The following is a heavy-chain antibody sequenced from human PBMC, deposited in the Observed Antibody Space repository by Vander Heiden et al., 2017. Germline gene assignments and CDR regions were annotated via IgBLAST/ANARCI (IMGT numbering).Heavy chain of an antibody. CDR3: ARREIFGVVISSWYFDL. V-gene: IGHV4-39*01. Sequence: QLQLQESGPGLVKPSETLSLTCTVSGGSIRSSSYYWGWIRQPPGKGLEWIGSIYYSGSTYYNPSLKSRVTISVDTSKNQFSLKLSSVTAADTAVYYCARREIFGVVISSWYFDLWGRGTLVTVSS. CDR2: IYYSGST. CDR1: GGSIRSSSYY. D-gene: IGHD3-3*01. J-gene: IGHJ2*01.